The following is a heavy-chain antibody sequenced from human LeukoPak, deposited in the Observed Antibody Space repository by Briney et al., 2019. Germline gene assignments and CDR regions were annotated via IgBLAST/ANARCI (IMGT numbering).Heavy chain of an antibody. CDR2: INWNGDST. J-gene: IGHJ5*02. CDR1: GFTFDEYG. V-gene: IGHV3-20*04. CDR3: AKGGLVHRFDP. Sequence: GGSLRLSCAASGFTFDEYGMNWVRQVPGKGLEWISGINWNGDSTGYADSVKGRFTISRDNAKNSLYLQMNSLRADDTAVYYCAKGGLVHRFDPWGQGTLVTVSS.